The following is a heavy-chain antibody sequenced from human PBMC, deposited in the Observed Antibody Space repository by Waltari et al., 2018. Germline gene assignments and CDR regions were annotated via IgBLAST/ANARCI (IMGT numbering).Heavy chain of an antibody. Sequence: EVQLVESGGDLVQPGGFLRLSCAASGFTFSSYTIYWGRQAPGKGLEWVSAISGGGGAYYADSVKGRFTISRDNSRNTVFLQMNTLRVEDTAVYYCANLLSWGQGTTVAVSS. CDR2: ISGGGGA. CDR1: GFTFSSYT. V-gene: IGHV3-23*04. CDR3: ANLLS. D-gene: IGHD3-3*01. J-gene: IGHJ5*02.